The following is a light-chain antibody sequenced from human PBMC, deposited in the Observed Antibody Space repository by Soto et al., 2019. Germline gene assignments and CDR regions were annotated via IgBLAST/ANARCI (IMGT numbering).Light chain of an antibody. J-gene: IGKJ1*01. Sequence: DIPMTQSPSSVSASVGDRVTITCRASQDIRTWLAWYQQKPGKAPKLLIYIASNLQSGVPSRFSGRGSGTDFTLTISSLQPEDFASYYCQQSNSFPATFGQGTKVEIK. CDR1: QDIRTW. CDR3: QQSNSFPAT. CDR2: IAS. V-gene: IGKV1-12*01.